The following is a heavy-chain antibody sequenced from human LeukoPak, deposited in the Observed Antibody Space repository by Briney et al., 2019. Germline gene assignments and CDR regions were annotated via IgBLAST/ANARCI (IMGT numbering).Heavy chain of an antibody. Sequence: PSETLSLTCTASGGSISSSSYYWGWIRQPPGKGLEWIGSIYYRGSTYYNPSLKSRVTVSVDTSKNQFSLKLSSVTAADTAVYFCARVGYDRTGYYLRPFDYWGQGTLVTVSS. CDR2: IYYRGST. D-gene: IGHD3-22*01. CDR1: GGSISSSSYY. J-gene: IGHJ4*02. V-gene: IGHV4-39*01. CDR3: ARVGYDRTGYYLRPFDY.